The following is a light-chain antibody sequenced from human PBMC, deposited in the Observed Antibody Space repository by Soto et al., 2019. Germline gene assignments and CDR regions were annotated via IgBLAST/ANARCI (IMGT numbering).Light chain of an antibody. J-gene: IGLJ2*01. Sequence: QSVLTQTPSVSWAPGQTVTISFSRSSSNIGAGYDVHWYQQLPGTAPKLLIFENTNRPSGVPDRFSGSKSGTSASLAVTGLQAEDEADYYCQSYDSTLTGAIFGGGTQLTVL. V-gene: IGLV1-40*01. CDR1: SSNIGAGYD. CDR3: QSYDSTLTGAI. CDR2: ENT.